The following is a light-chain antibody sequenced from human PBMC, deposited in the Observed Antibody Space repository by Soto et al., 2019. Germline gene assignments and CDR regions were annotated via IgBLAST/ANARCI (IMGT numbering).Light chain of an antibody. J-gene: IGLJ1*01. V-gene: IGLV2-14*01. CDR1: SSDVGGYNY. CDR2: EVS. CDR3: SSYTSSSTRV. Sequence: QSALTQPASVSGSPGQSITISCTGTSSDVGGYNYVSWYQQHPGKAPKLMIYEVSNRPSGVSNRFPGSKSGNTASLTISGLQAADEADYYCSSYTSSSTRVFGTGTKVTVL.